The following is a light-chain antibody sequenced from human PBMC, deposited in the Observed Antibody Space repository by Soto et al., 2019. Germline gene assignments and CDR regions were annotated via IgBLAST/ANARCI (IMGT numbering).Light chain of an antibody. CDR1: QGISSY. V-gene: IGKV1-39*01. CDR3: RQRHSTSQIT. Sequence: DIQMTQSPSSLSASVGDRVTITCRASQGISSYLNWYQQKPGKAPKLLIYAASSLQSGVPSRFIGSRAWTELSLTISSMQHEEFATYYYRQRHSTSQITFGEGTKVEIK. J-gene: IGKJ4*01. CDR2: AAS.